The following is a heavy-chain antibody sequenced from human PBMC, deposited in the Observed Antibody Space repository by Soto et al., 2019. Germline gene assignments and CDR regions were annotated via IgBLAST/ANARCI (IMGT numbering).Heavy chain of an antibody. D-gene: IGHD3-9*01. CDR2: IWPSGTT. CDR1: GDSISRSNW. Sequence: QVQLQESGPGLVKPSGTLSLTCVVSGDSISRSNWWIWVRQPPGKGLEWIGEIWPSGTTNYNPSLKSRVTISVDKSKTHVSLKLNSVTAADTAVYFCATIMTGFVSAMGVWGPGTTVTVSS. CDR3: ATIMTGFVSAMGV. J-gene: IGHJ6*02. V-gene: IGHV4-4*02.